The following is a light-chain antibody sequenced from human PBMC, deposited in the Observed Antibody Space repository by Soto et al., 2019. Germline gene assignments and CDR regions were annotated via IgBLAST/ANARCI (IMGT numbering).Light chain of an antibody. CDR3: SSYTSSSTIV. J-gene: IGLJ1*01. V-gene: IGLV2-14*01. CDR2: EVS. Sequence: QTHXSQPPAVSVSPGQSFAISCTVTSRDVGGYNYVSWYQQHPGKAPKLMIYEVSDRPSGVSNRFSGSKSGNTASLTISGLQAEDEADYCCSSYTSSSTIVFGTGTKVTV. CDR1: SRDVGGYNY.